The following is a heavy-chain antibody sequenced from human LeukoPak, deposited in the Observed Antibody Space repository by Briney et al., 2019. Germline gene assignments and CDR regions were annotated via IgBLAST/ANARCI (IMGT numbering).Heavy chain of an antibody. CDR3: VRHDGRGGATMGALDS. CDR2: VYYGRPI. CDR1: AASVSTSSHH. J-gene: IGHJ4*02. V-gene: IGHV4-39*01. D-gene: IGHD5-12*01. Sequence: PSETLSLTCTISAASVSTSSHHWGWIRQSPGKGLEWIGSVYYGRPIYYNPSLNSRVTISEVTSKDQFTLQLNSVTAADTAVYYCVRHDGRGGATMGALDSWGRGSLVTVSS.